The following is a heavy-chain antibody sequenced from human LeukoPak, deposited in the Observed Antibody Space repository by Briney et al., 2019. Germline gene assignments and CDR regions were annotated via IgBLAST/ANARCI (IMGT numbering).Heavy chain of an antibody. Sequence: PGGSLRLSCAASGFTFSSYAMTWVRQAPGKGLERVSFISGSGGGTYYADFLKGRLTISRDNSLNTLYLQMKSLRPEDTAVYYCAKVGCSSTSCYTGGFDYWGQGTLVTVSS. D-gene: IGHD2-2*02. CDR2: ISGSGGGT. CDR1: GFTFSSYA. J-gene: IGHJ4*02. V-gene: IGHV3-23*01. CDR3: AKVGCSSTSCYTGGFDY.